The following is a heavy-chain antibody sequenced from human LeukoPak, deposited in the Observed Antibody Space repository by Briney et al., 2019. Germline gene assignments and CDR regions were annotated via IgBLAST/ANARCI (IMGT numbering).Heavy chain of an antibody. J-gene: IGHJ2*01. CDR3: ARRPVGIAAAGRYWYFDL. Sequence: SETLSLTCTVSGGSISSYYWGWIRQPPGKGLEWIGSIYYSGSTYYNPSLKSRVTISVDTSKNQFSLKLSSVTAADTAVYYCARRPVGIAAAGRYWYFDLWGRGTLVTVSS. V-gene: IGHV4-39*07. CDR1: GGSISSYY. D-gene: IGHD6-13*01. CDR2: IYYSGST.